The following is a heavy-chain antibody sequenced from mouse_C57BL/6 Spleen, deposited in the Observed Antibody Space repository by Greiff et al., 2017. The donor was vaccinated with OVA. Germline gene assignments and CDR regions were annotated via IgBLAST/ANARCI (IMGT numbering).Heavy chain of an antibody. V-gene: IGHV14-4*01. J-gene: IGHJ3*01. D-gene: IGHD2-3*01. CDR1: GFNIKDDY. CDR3: TPYDGYYVGDAWFAY. Sequence: EVQRVESGAELVRPGASVKLSCTASGFNIKDDYMHWVKQRPEQGLEWIGWIDPENGDTEYASKFQGKATITADTSSNTAYLQLSSLTSEDTAVYYCTPYDGYYVGDAWFAYWGQGTLVTVSA. CDR2: IDPENGDT.